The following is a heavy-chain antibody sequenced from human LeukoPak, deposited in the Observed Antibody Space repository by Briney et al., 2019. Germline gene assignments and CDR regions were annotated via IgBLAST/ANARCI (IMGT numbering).Heavy chain of an antibody. Sequence: PGGSLRLSCAASGFTFSSYAMSWVRQAPGKGLDWVSAISGSGGSTYYADSVKGRFTISRDNSKNTLYLQMNSLRAEDTAVYYCAKDFSRFYYDSSGDYWGQGTLVTVSS. CDR2: ISGSGGST. J-gene: IGHJ4*02. CDR3: AKDFSRFYYDSSGDY. V-gene: IGHV3-23*01. D-gene: IGHD3-22*01. CDR1: GFTFSSYA.